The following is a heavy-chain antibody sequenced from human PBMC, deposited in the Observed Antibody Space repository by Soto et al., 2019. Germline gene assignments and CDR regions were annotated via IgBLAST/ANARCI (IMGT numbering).Heavy chain of an antibody. V-gene: IGHV3-30-3*01. J-gene: IGHJ4*02. CDR2: MSYDGSNK. CDR3: ARVPSSSGLAPFDY. CDR1: GFTFSSYA. Sequence: QVQLVESGGGVVQPGRSLRLSCAASGFTFSSYAMHWVRQAPGKGLEWVAVMSYDGSNKYYADSVKSPFTISRHNSKNSLYLPMNRRMADDTAVYYFARVPSSSGLAPFDYWGQGTLVTVSA. D-gene: IGHD2-15*01.